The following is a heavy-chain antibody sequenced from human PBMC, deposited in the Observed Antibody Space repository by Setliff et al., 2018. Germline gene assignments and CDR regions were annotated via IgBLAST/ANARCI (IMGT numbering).Heavy chain of an antibody. CDR2: VSCFGSA. D-gene: IGHD3-3*01. V-gene: IGHV4-39*07. CDR3: RFWSGYYKNDY. J-gene: IGHJ4*02. Sequence: SETLSLTCSVYGESFSNNYWAWIRQSPGKGLEWIGSVSCFGSAYYNPSLQSRGAISVDTSKRQFSLKLSSVTAADMAVYYCRFWSGYYKNDYWAQGT. CDR1: GESFSNNY.